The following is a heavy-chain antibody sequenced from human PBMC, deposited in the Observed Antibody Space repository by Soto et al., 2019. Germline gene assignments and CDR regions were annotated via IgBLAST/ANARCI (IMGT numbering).Heavy chain of an antibody. CDR3: ARGRKGYSSTWYVD. CDR1: GGSFSDYY. Sequence: QVQLQQWGAGLLKPSETLSLTCAFSGGSFSDYYWVLIRQSPGKGLECIGEISHSEGTNFNPSLKSRVTISIDTSKNHFSLKLSFVTAADTAVYYCARGRKGYSSTWYVDWGQGTLVTVSS. D-gene: IGHD6-13*01. V-gene: IGHV4-34*02. J-gene: IGHJ4*02. CDR2: ISHSEGT.